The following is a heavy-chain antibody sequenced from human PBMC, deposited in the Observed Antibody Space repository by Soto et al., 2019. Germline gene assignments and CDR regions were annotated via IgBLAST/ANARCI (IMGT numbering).Heavy chain of an antibody. Sequence: SETLSLTCIVSGESISSSSYYWGWIRQLPGKGLEWIGSIYYSGRTYYNPSFKSRVTISIDTSKNQFSLKLSSVTATDTAVYYCARQRTTVVTQAYFDHWGQGALVTVSS. J-gene: IGHJ4*02. D-gene: IGHD2-21*02. CDR2: IYYSGRT. V-gene: IGHV4-39*01. CDR3: ARQRTTVVTQAYFDH. CDR1: GESISSSSYY.